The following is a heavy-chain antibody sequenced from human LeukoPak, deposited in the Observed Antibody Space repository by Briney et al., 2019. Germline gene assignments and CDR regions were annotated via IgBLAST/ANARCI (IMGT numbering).Heavy chain of an antibody. CDR3: ATYRQVLLPFES. Sequence: QAGGSLRLSCAASGFTFSTFAMIWVRQPPGKGLEWVSSIFPSGGEIHYADSVRGRFTISRDNSKSTLSLRMNSLRAEDTAIYYCATYRQVLLPFESWGQGTLVTVSS. V-gene: IGHV3-23*01. J-gene: IGHJ4*02. CDR1: GFTFSTFA. CDR2: IFPSGGEI. D-gene: IGHD2-8*02.